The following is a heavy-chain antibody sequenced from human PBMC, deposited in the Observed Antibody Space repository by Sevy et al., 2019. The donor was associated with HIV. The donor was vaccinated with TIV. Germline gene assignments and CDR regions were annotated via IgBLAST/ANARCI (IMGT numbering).Heavy chain of an antibody. D-gene: IGHD2-2*01. CDR3: ARGGYPPVGVVVVPAAKILKNAFDI. V-gene: IGHV4-34*01. Sequence: SETLSLTCAVYGGSFSGYYWSWIRQPPGKGLEWIGEINHSGSTNYNPSLKSRVTISVDTSKNQFSLKLSSVTAADTAVYYCARGGYPPVGVVVVPAAKILKNAFDIWGQGTMVTVSS. J-gene: IGHJ3*02. CDR1: GGSFSGYY. CDR2: INHSGST.